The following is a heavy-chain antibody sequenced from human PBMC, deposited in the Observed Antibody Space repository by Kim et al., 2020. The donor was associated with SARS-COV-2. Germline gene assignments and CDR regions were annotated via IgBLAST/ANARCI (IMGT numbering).Heavy chain of an antibody. CDR3: ASGYGDYGTNWFDP. D-gene: IGHD4-17*01. J-gene: IGHJ5*02. CDR1: GGSFSGYY. CDR2: INHSGST. V-gene: IGHV4-34*01. Sequence: SETLSPTCAVYGGSFSGYYWSWIRQPPGKGLEWIGEINHSGSTNYNPSLKSRVTISVDTSKNQFSLKLSSVTAADTAVYYCASGYGDYGTNWFDPWGQGTLVTVSS.